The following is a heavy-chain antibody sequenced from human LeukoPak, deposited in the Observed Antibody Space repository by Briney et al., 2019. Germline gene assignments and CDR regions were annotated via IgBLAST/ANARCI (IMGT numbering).Heavy chain of an antibody. D-gene: IGHD2-2*01. CDR2: ISGYNGNT. CDR1: GYTFTSYG. Sequence: ASVKVSCKASGYTFTSYGISWVRQAPGQGLEWMGWISGYNGNTVYAQNLQGRVTMTTDTSTSTAYMELRSLRSDDSAVYYCERDRYCSSTSCYHYYHYGMDVWGQGTTVTVSS. CDR3: ERDRYCSSTSCYHYYHYGMDV. J-gene: IGHJ6*02. V-gene: IGHV1-18*01.